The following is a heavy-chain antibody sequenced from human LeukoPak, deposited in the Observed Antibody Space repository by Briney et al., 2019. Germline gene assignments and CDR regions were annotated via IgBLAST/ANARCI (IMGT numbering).Heavy chain of an antibody. CDR1: GFTFDDYA. D-gene: IGHD3-3*01. Sequence: GGSLRLSCAASGFTFDDYAMHWVRQAPGKGLEWVAHITWNSGIIGCADSVKGRFTISRDNGKNSLYLQMNSLRAEDTAVYYCARMSGSRLPGNWGQGTLVTVSS. J-gene: IGHJ4*02. V-gene: IGHV3-9*01. CDR2: ITWNSGII. CDR3: ARMSGSRLPGN.